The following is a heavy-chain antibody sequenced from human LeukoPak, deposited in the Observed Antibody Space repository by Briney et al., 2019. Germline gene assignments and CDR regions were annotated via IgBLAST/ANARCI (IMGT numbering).Heavy chain of an antibody. CDR3: ARDLRSRSTTVTGNYYYYYMDV. V-gene: IGHV3-21*01. D-gene: IGHD4-11*01. Sequence: GGSLRLSCAASGFTFSSYSMNWVRQAPGKGLEWVSSISSSSSYIYYADSVKGRFTISRDNAKNSLYLQMNSLRAEDTAVYYCARDLRSRSTTVTGNYYYYYMDVWGKGTTVTVSS. J-gene: IGHJ6*03. CDR2: ISSSSSYI. CDR1: GFTFSSYS.